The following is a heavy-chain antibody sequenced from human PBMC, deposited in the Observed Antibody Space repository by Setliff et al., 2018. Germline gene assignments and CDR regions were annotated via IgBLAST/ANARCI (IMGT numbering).Heavy chain of an antibody. D-gene: IGHD3-10*01. V-gene: IGHV4-34*01. J-gene: IGHJ3*02. CDR2: INHSGST. Sequence: SETLSLTCAVYDGSFSDYYWSWIRQPPGKGLEWIGEINHSGSTNYKSSLKSRVTISVDTSKNQFSLKLNSVTAADTAVYYCARRWNFGPYGSGIHDAFGMWGQGTMVTVSS. CDR1: DGSFSDYY. CDR3: ARRWNFGPYGSGIHDAFGM.